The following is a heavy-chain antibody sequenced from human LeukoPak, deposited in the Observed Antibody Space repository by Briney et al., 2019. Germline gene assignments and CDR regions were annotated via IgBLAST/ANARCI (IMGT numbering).Heavy chain of an antibody. Sequence: GGSLRLSCAASDFFVSSNYMSWVRQASGKGLEWVSVIYSGGSTYYADSVKGRFTISRDNSKNTLYLQMNSLRVEDTAVYYCARGSWGSSWYYFDHWGQGTLVSVSS. V-gene: IGHV3-53*01. D-gene: IGHD6-13*01. CDR1: DFFVSSNY. J-gene: IGHJ4*02. CDR2: IYSGGST. CDR3: ARGSWGSSWYYFDH.